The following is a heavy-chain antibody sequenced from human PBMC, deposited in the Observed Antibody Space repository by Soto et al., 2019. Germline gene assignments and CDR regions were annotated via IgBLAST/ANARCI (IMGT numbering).Heavy chain of an antibody. CDR2: IKNDGSGT. Sequence: EVQLVESGGGLVQPGGSLRLSCAASGFTFSSYWMHWVRQVPGKGPVWVSRIKNDGSGTYYADSVKGRLTMSRDNAKKTVYLEMHSLSAEDTAVYYCVRGDRHYYDGNGYLGRHWGQGTLVTVSS. J-gene: IGHJ4*02. CDR3: VRGDRHYYDGNGYLGRH. CDR1: GFTFSSYW. D-gene: IGHD3-22*01. V-gene: IGHV3-74*01.